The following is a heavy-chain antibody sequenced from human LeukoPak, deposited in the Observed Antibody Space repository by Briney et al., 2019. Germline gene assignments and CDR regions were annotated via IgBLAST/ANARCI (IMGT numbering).Heavy chain of an antibody. CDR1: GYTFTSYG. J-gene: IGHJ6*02. Sequence: ASVKVSCKASGYTFTSYGISWVRQAPGQGLEWMGWSSAYNGNTNYAQKLQGRVTMTTDTSTSTAYMELRSLRPDDTAVYYCARNSNYPTSYYYYGMDVWGQGTTVTVSS. CDR3: ARNSNYPTSYYYYGMDV. D-gene: IGHD4-11*01. V-gene: IGHV1-18*01. CDR2: SSAYNGNT.